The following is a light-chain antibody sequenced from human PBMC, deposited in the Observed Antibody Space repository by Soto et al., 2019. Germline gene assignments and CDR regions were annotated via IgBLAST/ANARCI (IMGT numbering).Light chain of an antibody. CDR3: QHRTNWRPFPFT. CDR1: QSISSY. CDR2: DAS. J-gene: IGKJ3*01. V-gene: IGKV3-11*01. Sequence: EIVLTQSPATLSLSPGERATLSCRASQSISSYLAWYQQKPGQAPRLLIFDASKRATGIPARFSGSGSGTDFTLTISSLEPGDFAVYYCQHRTNWRPFPFTFGPGTKVDI.